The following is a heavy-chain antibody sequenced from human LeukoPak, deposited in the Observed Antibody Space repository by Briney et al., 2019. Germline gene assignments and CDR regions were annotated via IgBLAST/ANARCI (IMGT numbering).Heavy chain of an antibody. CDR1: GGSMSSYY. Sequence: SETLSLTCTVSGGSMSSYYWMWIRQPPGKGLEWIGSISYNGKTNHNPSLKSRVTISVDTSKNQFSLKLSSVTAADTAVYYCTRVRPSLHWNPDYWGQGTLVTVSS. D-gene: IGHD1-1*01. CDR2: ISYNGKT. V-gene: IGHV4-59*01. CDR3: TRVRPSLHWNPDY. J-gene: IGHJ4*02.